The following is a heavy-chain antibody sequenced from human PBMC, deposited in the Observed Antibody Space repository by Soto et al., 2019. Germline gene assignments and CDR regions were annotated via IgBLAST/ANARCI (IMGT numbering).Heavy chain of an antibody. CDR3: ARDVIAAAGLFDY. CDR1: GGTFSSYS. D-gene: IGHD6-13*01. CDR2: IIPIFGTA. J-gene: IGHJ4*02. V-gene: IGHV1-69*13. Sequence: ASVKVSCKASGGTFSSYSISWVLQAPGQGLEWMGGIIPIFGTANYAQKFQGRVTITADESTSTAYMELSSLRSEDTAVYYCARDVIAAAGLFDYWGQGTLVTVSS.